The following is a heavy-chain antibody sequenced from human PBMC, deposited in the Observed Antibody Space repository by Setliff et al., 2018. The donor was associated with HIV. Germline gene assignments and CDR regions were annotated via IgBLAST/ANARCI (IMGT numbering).Heavy chain of an antibody. J-gene: IGHJ4*02. CDR3: ASTTYYDFTYYFDY. CDR2: IYHSGIT. D-gene: IGHD3-3*01. V-gene: IGHV4-4*02. CDR1: GGSISSGNW. Sequence: SETLSLTCAVSGGSISSGNWWSWVRQPPGKRLEWIGEIYHSGITNYNPSLKSRVTISVDKSKNQFSLKLSSVTAADTAVYYCASTTYYDFTYYFDYWGQGTLVTVSS.